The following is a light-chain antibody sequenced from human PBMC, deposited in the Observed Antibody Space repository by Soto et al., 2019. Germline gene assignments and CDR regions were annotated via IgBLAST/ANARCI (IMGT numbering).Light chain of an antibody. J-gene: IGLJ1*01. CDR3: SSYTSSSTL. CDR2: EVS. CDR1: SSDVGSYNY. V-gene: IGLV2-14*01. Sequence: QSALAQPASVSGSPGQSITISCTGTSSDVGSYNYVSWYQQHPGKAPKLMIYEVSDRPSGISSRFSGSKSGNTASLTISVLQTEDEADYYGSSYTSSSTLFGTGTNVTVL.